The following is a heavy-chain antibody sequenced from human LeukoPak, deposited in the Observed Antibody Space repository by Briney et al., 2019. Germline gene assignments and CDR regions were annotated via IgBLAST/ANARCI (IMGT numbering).Heavy chain of an antibody. CDR3: ARQSYRIAARPSDAFDV. CDR2: ISTYNGNK. V-gene: IGHV1-18*01. Sequence: ASVKVSCKASGYTFSNYGISWVRQAPGQGLEWMGWISTYNGNKKYAQRLQDRVTMTTDTSTSTAYMELRSLRSDDTAVYHCARQSYRIAARPSDAFDVWAKGQWSPSLQ. D-gene: IGHD6-6*01. CDR1: GYTFSNYG. J-gene: IGHJ3*01.